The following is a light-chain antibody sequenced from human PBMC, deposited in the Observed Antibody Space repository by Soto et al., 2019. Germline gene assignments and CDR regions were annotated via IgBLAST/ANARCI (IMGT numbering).Light chain of an antibody. J-gene: IGKJ5*01. CDR1: QSVSSSY. V-gene: IGKV3-20*01. CDR2: GAS. Sequence: EILLTQSPYTLSLSPGERATLSCGASQSVSSSYLAWYQQKPGQAPRLLMYGASSRATGIPDRFSGSGSGTDFTLTISRLEPEDFEVYYCQQYGSYLITFGQGTRLEIK. CDR3: QQYGSYLIT.